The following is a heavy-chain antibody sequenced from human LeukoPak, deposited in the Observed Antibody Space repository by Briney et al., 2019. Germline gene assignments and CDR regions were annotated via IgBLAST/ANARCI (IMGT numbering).Heavy chain of an antibody. V-gene: IGHV3-23*01. D-gene: IGHD2-21*02. CDR2: ITGSGGST. Sequence: PGGSLRLSCTASRVTFSGYTMNWVRHAPGKGLECVSAITGSGGSTYYAVSVKGQFTISRDNSKNTLYLQMNSLRAEDTAVYYCAKEAQARTADYWGQGTLVTVSS. J-gene: IGHJ4*02. CDR3: AKEAQARTADY. CDR1: RVTFSGYT.